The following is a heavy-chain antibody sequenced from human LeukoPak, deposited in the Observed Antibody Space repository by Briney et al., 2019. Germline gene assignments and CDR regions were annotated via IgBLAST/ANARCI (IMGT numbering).Heavy chain of an antibody. CDR2: IYYSGST. CDR1: GGSISSGGYY. V-gene: IGHV4-31*03. CDR3: ARAPPPYSPYYYYYGMDV. Sequence: SQTLSLTCTVSGGSISSGGYYWSWIRQHPGKGLEWIGYIYYSGSTYYNPSLKGRVTISVDTSKNQFSLKLSSVTAADTAVYYCARAPPPYSPYYYYYGMDVWGKGTTVTVSS. J-gene: IGHJ6*04. D-gene: IGHD5-12*01.